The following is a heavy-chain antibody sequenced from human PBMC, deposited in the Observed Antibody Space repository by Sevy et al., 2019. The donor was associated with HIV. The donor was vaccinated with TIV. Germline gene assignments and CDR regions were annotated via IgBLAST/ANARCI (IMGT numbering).Heavy chain of an antibody. J-gene: IGHJ6*02. V-gene: IGHV3-48*01. CDR3: AREGGYIDQGMDV. D-gene: IGHD3-16*02. CDR1: GFTFSSYD. CDR2: ISSSSSNI. Sequence: GGSLRLSCAASGFTFSSYDMNWVRQAPGKGVEWLSYISSSSSNIYYADSVKGRFTISRDNAKNSLYVQMNSLRAEDTAVYYCAREGGYIDQGMDVWGQGTTVTVSS.